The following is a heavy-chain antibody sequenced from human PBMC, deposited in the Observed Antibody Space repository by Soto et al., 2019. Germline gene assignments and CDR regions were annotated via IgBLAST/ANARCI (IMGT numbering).Heavy chain of an antibody. J-gene: IGHJ4*02. CDR3: ARGITIFGVVPG. CDR1: GYTFTSYD. D-gene: IGHD3-3*01. V-gene: IGHV1-8*01. CDR2: MNPNSGNT. Sequence: ASVKVSCKSSGYTFTSYDINWVRQATGQGLEWMGWMNPNSGNTGYAQKFQGRVTMTRNTSISTAYMELSSLRSEDTAVYYCARGITIFGVVPGWGQGTLVTVSS.